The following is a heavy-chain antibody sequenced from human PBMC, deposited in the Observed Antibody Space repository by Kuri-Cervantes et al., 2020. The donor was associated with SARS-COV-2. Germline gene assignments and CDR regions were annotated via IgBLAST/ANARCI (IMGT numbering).Heavy chain of an antibody. J-gene: IGHJ4*02. CDR1: GFIFSSYY. D-gene: IGHD7-27*01. Sequence: GESLKISCAGSGFIFSSYYMNWVRLAPGKRLEWVSIIYDDDTTDYADSVKGRFTISRDNSKNTLYLQMDSLRAEDTAVYYCAELGMGPVDYWGQGTLGTVSS. CDR2: IYDDDTT. CDR3: AELGMGPVDY. V-gene: IGHV3-53*01.